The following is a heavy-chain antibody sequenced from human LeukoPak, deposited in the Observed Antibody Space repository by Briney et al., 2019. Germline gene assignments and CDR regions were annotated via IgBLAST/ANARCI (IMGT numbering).Heavy chain of an antibody. CDR2: ISAYNGDT. J-gene: IGHJ4*02. Sequence: ASVKVSCKASGYTFTRYSISWVRQAPGQGLEWMGWISAYNGDTKYEQKLQGRVTLTTDASTSTAYMELRSLRSDDTAVYYCARDHGGYETEYYFDYWGQGTLVTVSS. CDR3: ARDHGGYETEYYFDY. V-gene: IGHV1-18*01. D-gene: IGHD5-12*01. CDR1: GYTFTRYS.